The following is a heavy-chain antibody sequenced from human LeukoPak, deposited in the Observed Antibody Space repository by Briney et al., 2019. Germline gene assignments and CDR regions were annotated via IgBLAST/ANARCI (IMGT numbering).Heavy chain of an antibody. V-gene: IGHV4-59*01. J-gene: IGHJ4*02. Sequence: SETLSLTCTVSGGSISSYYWSWIRQPPGKGLEWIGYIYYSGSTNYNPSLKSRVTISVDTSKNQFSLKLSSVTAADTAVYYCARGPPYDSSGYYLWGQGTLVTVSS. D-gene: IGHD3-22*01. CDR2: IYYSGST. CDR1: GGSISSYY. CDR3: ARGPPYDSSGYYL.